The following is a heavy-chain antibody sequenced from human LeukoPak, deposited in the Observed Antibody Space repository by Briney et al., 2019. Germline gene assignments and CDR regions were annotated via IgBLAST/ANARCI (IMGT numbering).Heavy chain of an antibody. D-gene: IGHD3-10*01. CDR3: ARESGLYGSGSRY. Sequence: ASVKVSCKASGYTFTSYGISWVRQAPGQGLEWMGWISAYNGNTNYAQKLQGRVTMTRTTSINTAYTELSSLRSDDTAVYYCARESGLYGSGSRYWGQGTLVTVSS. V-gene: IGHV1-18*01. J-gene: IGHJ4*02. CDR1: GYTFTSYG. CDR2: ISAYNGNT.